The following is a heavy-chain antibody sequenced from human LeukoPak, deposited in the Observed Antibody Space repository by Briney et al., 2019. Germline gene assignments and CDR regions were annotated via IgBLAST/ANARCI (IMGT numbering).Heavy chain of an antibody. Sequence: ASVKVSCKVSGYTLTDLSKHWVRQAPGKGLAWMGGFDPEDGETIYAQKFQGRVTMTEDTSTDTAYMELSSLRSEDTAVYYCALASYSSGWYEGNYWGQGTLVTVSS. D-gene: IGHD6-19*01. V-gene: IGHV1-24*01. CDR1: GYTLTDLS. CDR2: FDPEDGET. J-gene: IGHJ4*02. CDR3: ALASYSSGWYEGNY.